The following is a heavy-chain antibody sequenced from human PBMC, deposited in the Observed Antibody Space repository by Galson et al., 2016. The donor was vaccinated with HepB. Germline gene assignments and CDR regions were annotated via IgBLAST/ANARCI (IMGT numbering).Heavy chain of an antibody. J-gene: IGHJ5*02. Sequence: SETLSLTCGVNGGSFTNYYWSWVRQPPGKGLEWLGEVSHTGGTNYSPSLKGRVTISVDTSRNNFSLKLNSVTAADTVIYYCTRGVVYCSGGTCFPGSNWFDPWGQGTLVTVSS. CDR3: TRGVVYCSGGTCFPGSNWFDP. V-gene: IGHV4-34*01. D-gene: IGHD2-15*01. CDR1: GGSFTNYY. CDR2: VSHTGGT.